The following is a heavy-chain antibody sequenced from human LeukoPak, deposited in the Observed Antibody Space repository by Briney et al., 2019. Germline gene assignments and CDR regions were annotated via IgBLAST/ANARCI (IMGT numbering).Heavy chain of an antibody. J-gene: IGHJ3*02. Sequence: GGSLRLSCAASGITFRTYDMNWVRQAPGKGLEWVSYIRGSGGAIDYADSVKGRFTISRDNSGDTLSLQMNSLRAEDTALYYCARDPNGDYVGGFDMWGPGTMVTVSS. CDR1: GITFRTYD. D-gene: IGHD4-17*01. V-gene: IGHV3-23*01. CDR2: IRGSGGAI. CDR3: ARDPNGDYVGGFDM.